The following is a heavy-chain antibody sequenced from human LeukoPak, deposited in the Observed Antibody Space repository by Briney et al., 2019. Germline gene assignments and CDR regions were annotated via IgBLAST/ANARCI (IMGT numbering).Heavy chain of an antibody. CDR2: ISYDGSNK. J-gene: IGHJ5*02. D-gene: IGHD1-26*01. CDR1: GFTFSSYA. Sequence: GGSLRLSCAASGFTFSSYAMHWVRQAPGKGLEWVAVISYDGSNKYYADSVKGRFTISRDNSKNTLYLQMNSLRAEDTAVYYCAKDPNSGRAWGQGTLVTVSS. V-gene: IGHV3-30-3*01. CDR3: AKDPNSGRA.